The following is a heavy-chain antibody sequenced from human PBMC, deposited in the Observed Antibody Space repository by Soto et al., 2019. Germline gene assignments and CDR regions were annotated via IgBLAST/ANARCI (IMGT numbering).Heavy chain of an antibody. CDR2: IIPILGIA. D-gene: IGHD4-17*01. V-gene: IGHV1-69*02. Sequence: QVQLVQSGAEVKKPGSSVKVSCKASGGTFSSYTISWVRQAPGQGLEWMGRIIPILGIANYAQKFQGRVTITADKYTSTAYMELSSLRSEDTAVYYCARGSTVALGGSAFDIWGQGTMVTVSS. CDR3: ARGSTVALGGSAFDI. CDR1: GGTFSSYT. J-gene: IGHJ3*02.